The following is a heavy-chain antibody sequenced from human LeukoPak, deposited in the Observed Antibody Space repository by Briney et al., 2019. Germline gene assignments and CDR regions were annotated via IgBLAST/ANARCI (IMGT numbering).Heavy chain of an antibody. Sequence: TGGFLRLSCAASGFTFSDYYMSWIRQAPGKGLEWVSYISSSGSTIYYADSVKGRFTISRDNAKNSLYLQMNSLRAEDTAVYYCARADYSSGYYALEYWGQGTLVTVSS. CDR1: GFTFSDYY. CDR2: ISSSGSTI. J-gene: IGHJ4*02. D-gene: IGHD3-22*01. V-gene: IGHV3-11*04. CDR3: ARADYSSGYYALEY.